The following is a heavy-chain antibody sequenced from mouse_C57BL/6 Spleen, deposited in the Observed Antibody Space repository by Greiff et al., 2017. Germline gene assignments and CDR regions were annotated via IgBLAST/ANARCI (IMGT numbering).Heavy chain of an antibody. V-gene: IGHV1-26*01. CDR1: GYTFTDYY. CDR3: ARYGYDHYWYCDG. Sequence: EVQLQQSGPELVKPGASVKMSCKASGYTFTDYYMNWVKQSHGKSLEWIGDINPNNGGTSYNQQFKGKATLTVDKSSSTAYRELSSLTSEDSAVYDCARYGYDHYWYCDGWGTGTTVTVSS. CDR2: INPNNGGT. J-gene: IGHJ1*03. D-gene: IGHD2-2*01.